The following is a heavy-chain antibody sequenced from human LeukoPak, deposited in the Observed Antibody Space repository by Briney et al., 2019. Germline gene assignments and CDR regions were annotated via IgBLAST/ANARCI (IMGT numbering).Heavy chain of an antibody. CDR3: ARSPRLGGPDY. J-gene: IGHJ4*02. CDR1: GYSFTSYW. V-gene: IGHV5-51*01. Sequence: GESLKISCKGSGYSFTSYWIGWVRQLPGKGLEWMGIIYPGDSDTKYSPSFQGHVTISVDKSISTAYLQWSSLKASDTAMYYCARSPRLGGPDYWGQGTLVTVSS. D-gene: IGHD7-27*01. CDR2: IYPGDSDT.